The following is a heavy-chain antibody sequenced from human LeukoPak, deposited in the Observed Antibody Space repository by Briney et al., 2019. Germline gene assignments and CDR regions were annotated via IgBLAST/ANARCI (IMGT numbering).Heavy chain of an antibody. Sequence: PGGSLRLSCAASGFTFSTYAMTWVRQAPGKGLEWVSAISGSGGSTYYADSVKGRFTISRDNAKNSLYLQMNSLRAEDTAVCYCARTPIAAPLDYWGQGTLVTVSS. CDR3: ARTPIAAPLDY. V-gene: IGHV3-23*01. D-gene: IGHD6-13*01. J-gene: IGHJ4*02. CDR1: GFTFSTYA. CDR2: ISGSGGST.